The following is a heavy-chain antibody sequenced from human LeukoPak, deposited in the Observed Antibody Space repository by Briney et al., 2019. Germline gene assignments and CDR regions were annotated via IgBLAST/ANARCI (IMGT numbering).Heavy chain of an antibody. CDR1: GGSISSSSYY. CDR2: IYYSGIT. Sequence: KPSETLSLXCTVSGGSISSSSYYWGWIRQPPGKGLEWIGSIYYSGITYYNPSLKSRVTISVDTSKNQFSLKLSSVTAADTAVYYCARDKGAAAGHFDYWGQGTLVTVSS. D-gene: IGHD6-13*01. CDR3: ARDKGAAAGHFDY. V-gene: IGHV4-39*02. J-gene: IGHJ4*02.